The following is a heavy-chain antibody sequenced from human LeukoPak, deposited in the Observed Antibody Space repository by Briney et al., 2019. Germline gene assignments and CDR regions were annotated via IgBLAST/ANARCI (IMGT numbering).Heavy chain of an antibody. CDR1: GFKFSDAW. CDR2: IKQDGSEK. D-gene: IGHD5-24*01. CDR3: ASSTVEMATILDQD. J-gene: IGHJ4*02. Sequence: GGSLRLSCAASGFKFSDAWMSWVRQAPGKGLEWVANIKQDGSEKYYVDSVKGRFTISRDNAKNSLYLQMNSLRAEDTAVYYCASSTVEMATILDQDWGQGTLVTVSS. V-gene: IGHV3-7*01.